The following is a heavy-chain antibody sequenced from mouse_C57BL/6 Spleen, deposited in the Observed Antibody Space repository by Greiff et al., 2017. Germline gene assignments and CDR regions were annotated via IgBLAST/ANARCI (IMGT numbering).Heavy chain of an antibody. J-gene: IGHJ4*01. CDR2: IRNTANGYTT. Sequence: EVKVVESGGGLVQPGGSLSISCAASGFTFTDYYMSWVRQPPGKALDWLGFIRNTANGYTTEYSASVKGRFTISRDNSQSIIYLQMNALRAEDSATYYCARSANWDVCAMDYWGQGTSVTVSS. V-gene: IGHV7-3*01. CDR3: ARSANWDVCAMDY. CDR1: GFTFTDYY. D-gene: IGHD4-1*01.